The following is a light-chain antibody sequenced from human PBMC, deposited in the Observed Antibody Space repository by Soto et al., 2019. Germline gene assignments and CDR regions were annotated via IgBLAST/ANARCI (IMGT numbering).Light chain of an antibody. CDR3: QQYDNWPYT. CDR2: GAS. J-gene: IGKJ2*01. CDR1: QSVSNP. Sequence: EISVTQSAATLSMSPGEGSTLSCRASQSVSNPLARYQQKPGQAPSLIMYGASIRATGITARFSGGGSGTQFTLTISSMQSEDFALYYCQQYDNWPYTFGQGTKVDIK. V-gene: IGKV3-15*01.